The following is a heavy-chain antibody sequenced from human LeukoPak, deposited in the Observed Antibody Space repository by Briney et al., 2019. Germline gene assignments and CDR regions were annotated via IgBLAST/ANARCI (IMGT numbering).Heavy chain of an antibody. CDR2: INHSGST. CDR1: GGSFSGYY. V-gene: IGHV4-34*01. CDR3: ARKRITMVREVPLPNWFDP. D-gene: IGHD3-10*01. Sequence: PSETLSLTCAVYGGSFSGYYWSWIRQPPGKGLEWIGEINHSGSTNYNPSLKSRVTISVDTSKNQFSLKLSSVTAADTAVYYCARKRITMVREVPLPNWFDPWGQGTLVTVSS. J-gene: IGHJ5*02.